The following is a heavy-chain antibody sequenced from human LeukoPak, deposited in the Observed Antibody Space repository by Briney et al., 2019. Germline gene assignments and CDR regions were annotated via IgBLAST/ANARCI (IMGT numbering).Heavy chain of an antibody. V-gene: IGHV3-30-3*01. D-gene: IGHD5-18*01. J-gene: IGHJ3*02. CDR2: ISYDGSNK. CDR3: ARPPHTAIDDAFDI. CDR1: GFTFSSYA. Sequence: TGGSLRLSCAASGFTFSSYAMHWVRQAPGKGLEWVAVISYDGSNKYYADSVKGRFTISRDNSKNTLYLQMNSLRAEDTAVYYCARPPHTAIDDAFDIWGQGTMVTVSS.